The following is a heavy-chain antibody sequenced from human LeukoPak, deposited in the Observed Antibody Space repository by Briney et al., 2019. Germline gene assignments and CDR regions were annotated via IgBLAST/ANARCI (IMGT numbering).Heavy chain of an antibody. J-gene: IGHJ4*02. Sequence: PSETLSLTCAVYGGSFSGYYWSWIRQPPGKGLEWIGEINHSGSTNYNPSLKSRVTISVDTSKNQFSLKLSSVTAADTAVYYCARTEDCSGGSCYSHYYFDYWGQGTLVTVSS. V-gene: IGHV4-34*01. D-gene: IGHD2-15*01. CDR2: INHSGST. CDR3: ARTEDCSGGSCYSHYYFDY. CDR1: GGSFSGYY.